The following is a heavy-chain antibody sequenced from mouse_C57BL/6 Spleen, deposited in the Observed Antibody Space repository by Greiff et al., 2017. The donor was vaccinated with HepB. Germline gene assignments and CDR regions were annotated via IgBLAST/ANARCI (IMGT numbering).Heavy chain of an antibody. D-gene: IGHD2-2*01. Sequence: EVKLVESGAELVRPGASVKLSCTASGFNIKDDSMHWVKQRPEQGLEWIGWIDPENGDTEYASKFQGKATITADTSSNTAYLQLSSLTSEDTAVYYCTTYGYVAAYWGQGTLVTVSA. CDR2: IDPENGDT. CDR3: TTYGYVAAY. CDR1: GFNIKDDS. V-gene: IGHV14-4*01. J-gene: IGHJ3*01.